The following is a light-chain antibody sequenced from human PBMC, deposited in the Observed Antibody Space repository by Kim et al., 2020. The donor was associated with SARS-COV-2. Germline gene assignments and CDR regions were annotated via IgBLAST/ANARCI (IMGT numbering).Light chain of an antibody. J-gene: IGLJ2*01. Sequence: QAVVTQEPSLTVSPGETVTLTCGSSTGAVTSGHYPYWFQLKPGQAPRTLIYDTSNKHSWTPARFSGSLLGGKAALTLSGAQPEDEAEYYCLLSYSGTRVVFGGGTKLTVL. CDR1: TGAVTSGHY. CDR2: DTS. CDR3: LLSYSGTRVV. V-gene: IGLV7-46*01.